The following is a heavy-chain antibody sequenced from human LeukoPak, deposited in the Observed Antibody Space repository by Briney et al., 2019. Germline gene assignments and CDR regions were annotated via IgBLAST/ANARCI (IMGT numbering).Heavy chain of an antibody. D-gene: IGHD6-19*01. CDR1: GFTFSSYA. CDR3: ARSSGWYHRGPDYYYYYMDV. V-gene: IGHV3-23*01. CDR2: ISGSGGST. J-gene: IGHJ6*03. Sequence: GGSLRLSCAASGFTFSSYAMSWVRQAPGKGLEWVSAISGSGGSTYYADSVKGRFTISRDNSKNTLYLQMNSLRAEDTAVYYCARSSGWYHRGPDYYYYYMDVWGKGTTVTISS.